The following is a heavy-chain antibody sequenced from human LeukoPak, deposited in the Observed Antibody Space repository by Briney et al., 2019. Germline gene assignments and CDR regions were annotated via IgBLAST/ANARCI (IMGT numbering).Heavy chain of an antibody. CDR3: ARDQGSGSYWPRFDY. V-gene: IGHV1-18*01. J-gene: IGHJ4*02. CDR2: ISAYDGST. D-gene: IGHD3-10*01. CDR1: GYSFTTYG. Sequence: ASVKVSCKASGYSFTTYGISWVRQAPGQGLEWMGWISAYDGSTNYAQQFQGRITLTIDTSTTTAPVELRSLRSDDTAIYYCARDQGSGSYWPRFDYWGQGALVTVSS.